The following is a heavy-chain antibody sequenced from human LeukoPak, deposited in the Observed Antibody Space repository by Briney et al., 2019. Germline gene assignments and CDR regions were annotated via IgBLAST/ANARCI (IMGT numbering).Heavy chain of an antibody. CDR1: GYTFTSYY. D-gene: IGHD3-9*01. Sequence: ASVKVSCKASGYTFTSYYMHWVRQAPGQRLEWMGIINPSNGNTGYTPKLQGRVTMTTDTSTSTAYMELRSLRSDDTAVYYCFFQAADGIRYFDWLLPPDYWGQGTLVTVSS. V-gene: IGHV1-46*01. CDR3: FFQAADGIRYFDWLLPPDY. CDR2: INPSNGNT. J-gene: IGHJ4*02.